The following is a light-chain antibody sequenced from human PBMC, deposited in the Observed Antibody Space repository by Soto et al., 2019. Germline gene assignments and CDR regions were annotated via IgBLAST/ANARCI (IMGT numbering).Light chain of an antibody. CDR1: SSDVGAYKY. V-gene: IGLV2-8*01. Sequence: QSALTQPPSASGSPGQSVTISCTGTSSDVGAYKYVSWYQQYPGKAPKLMIYEVTKRPSGVPDRFSGSKSGNTASLTVSGLQAEDEADYYCCSYAGSSTLYVVFGGGTKRTVL. CDR2: EVT. CDR3: CSYAGSSTLYVV. J-gene: IGLJ2*01.